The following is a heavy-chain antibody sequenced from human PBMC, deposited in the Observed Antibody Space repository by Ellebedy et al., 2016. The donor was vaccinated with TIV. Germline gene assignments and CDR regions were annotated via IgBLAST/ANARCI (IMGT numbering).Heavy chain of an antibody. Sequence: GESLKISXAASGFTFSSYAMSWVRQAPGKGLEWVSAISGSGGSTYYADSVKGRFTISRDNSKNTLYLQMNSLRAEDTAVYYCAKAWGVVVTAAYFDYWGQGTLVTVSS. CDR2: ISGSGGST. CDR1: GFTFSSYA. D-gene: IGHD2-21*02. J-gene: IGHJ4*02. CDR3: AKAWGVVVTAAYFDY. V-gene: IGHV3-23*01.